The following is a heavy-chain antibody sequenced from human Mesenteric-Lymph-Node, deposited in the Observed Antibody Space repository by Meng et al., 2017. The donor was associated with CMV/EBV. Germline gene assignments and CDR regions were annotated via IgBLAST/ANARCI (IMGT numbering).Heavy chain of an antibody. V-gene: IGHV4-61*01. CDR3: ARGLGYCSSTSCYTGEYYFDY. Sequence: GSLRLSCTVSGGSVSSGSYYWSWIRQPPGKGLEWIGYIYYSGSTNYNPSLKSRVTISVDTSKNQFSLKLSSVTAADTAVYYCARGLGYCSSTSCYTGEYYFDYWGQGTLVTVSS. CDR1: GGSVSSGSYY. J-gene: IGHJ4*02. D-gene: IGHD2-2*02. CDR2: IYYSGST.